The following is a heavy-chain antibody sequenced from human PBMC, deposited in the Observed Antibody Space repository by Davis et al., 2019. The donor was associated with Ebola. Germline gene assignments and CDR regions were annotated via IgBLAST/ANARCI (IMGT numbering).Heavy chain of an antibody. CDR3: AKDVHLRLGRDWYFDL. Sequence: GGSLRLSCAASGFAFDDYAMHWVRNVPGKGLEWVSGISWNGDILEYADSVKGRFTISRDNGKNSLSLQMTGLRPEDTAFYYCAKDVHLRLGRDWYFDLWGRGTQVTVSS. CDR1: GFAFDDYA. D-gene: IGHD3-3*02. J-gene: IGHJ2*01. V-gene: IGHV3-9*01. CDR2: ISWNGDIL.